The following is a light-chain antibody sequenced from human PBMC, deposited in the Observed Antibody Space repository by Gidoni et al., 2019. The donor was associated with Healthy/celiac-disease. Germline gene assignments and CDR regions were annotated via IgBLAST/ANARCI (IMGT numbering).Light chain of an antibody. V-gene: IGKV3-11*01. CDR2: DAS. J-gene: IGKJ4*01. Sequence: EIVLTQSPATLSLSPGERATRSCRASQCVSSYLAWYQQKPGQAPRLLIYDASNRATGIPARFSGSGSGTDFTLTISSLEPEDFAVYYCQQRSNWPALTFGGGTKVEIK. CDR1: QCVSSY. CDR3: QQRSNWPALT.